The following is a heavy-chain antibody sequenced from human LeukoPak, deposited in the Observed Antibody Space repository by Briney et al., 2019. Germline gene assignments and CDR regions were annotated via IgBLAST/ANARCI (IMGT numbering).Heavy chain of an antibody. J-gene: IGHJ5*02. CDR2: IYYTGPT. CDR1: GGSISSYY. Sequence: PSETLSLTCTVSGGSISSYYWSWIRQPPGKGLEWIGNIYYTGPTYYNASLESRVTISLDTSKNQFSLKLSSVTAADTAVYYCASHVDPNNWFDPWGQGTLVTVSS. D-gene: IGHD5-12*01. CDR3: ASHVDPNNWFDP. V-gene: IGHV4-59*04.